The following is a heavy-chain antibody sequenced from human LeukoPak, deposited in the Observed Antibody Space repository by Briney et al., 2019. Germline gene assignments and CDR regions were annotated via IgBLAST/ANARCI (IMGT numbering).Heavy chain of an antibody. CDR2: IRYDGSNK. J-gene: IGHJ4*02. D-gene: IGHD2-2*02. V-gene: IGHV3-30*02. CDR1: GFTFSSYG. Sequence: GGSLRLSCAASGFTFSSYGMHWVRQAPGKGLEWVAFIRYDGSNKYYADSVKGRFTISRDNSKNTLYLQMNSLRAEDTAVYYCAKRGIVVVPAAIPGVDYWGQGTLVTVSS. CDR3: AKRGIVVVPAAIPGVDY.